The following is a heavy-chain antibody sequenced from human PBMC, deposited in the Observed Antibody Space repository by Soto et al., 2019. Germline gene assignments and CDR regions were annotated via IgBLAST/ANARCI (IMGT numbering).Heavy chain of an antibody. V-gene: IGHV1-69*06. CDR2: IIPLSGTP. J-gene: IGHJ5*02. Sequence: QVQLVQSGAEVQKPGSSVKVSCKASGGTFSNYALTWVRQAPGQGLEWMGGIIPLSGTPNYAQKFQGRVTITADKSTTTVYMELSSLRSEATAVYYCTRGIQLWSWGQGTLVTVSS. CDR1: GGTFSNYA. CDR3: TRGIQLWS. D-gene: IGHD5-18*01.